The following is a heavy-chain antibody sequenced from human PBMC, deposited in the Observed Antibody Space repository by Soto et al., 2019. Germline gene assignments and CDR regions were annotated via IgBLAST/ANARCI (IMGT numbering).Heavy chain of an antibody. V-gene: IGHV4-31*03. J-gene: IGHJ5*02. CDR3: ARDLGGSTSCYGRCRWFDP. CDR2: IYYSGST. Sequence: PSETLSLTCTVSGGSISSGGYYWSWIRQHPGKGLEWIGYIYYSGSTYYNPSLKSRVTISVDTSKNQFSLKLSSVTAADTAVYYCARDLGGSTSCYGRCRWFDPWGQGTLVTVSS. CDR1: GGSISSGGYY. D-gene: IGHD2-2*01.